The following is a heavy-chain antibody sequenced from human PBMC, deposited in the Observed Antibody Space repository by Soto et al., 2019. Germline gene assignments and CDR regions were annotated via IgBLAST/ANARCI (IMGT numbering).Heavy chain of an antibody. Sequence: EVQLLESGGGLVQPGGSLRLSCTASGFTFSDYAMSWVRQAPGKGLEWVSGIRGSGGGTYYAGSVKGRFTISRDNSKNTLYLQLKSLRAEDRAVYYCAKALGYCSGTSCYGSNYYMDVWGKGTTVTVSS. CDR1: GFTFSDYA. J-gene: IGHJ6*03. V-gene: IGHV3-23*01. CDR3: AKALGYCSGTSCYGSNYYMDV. CDR2: IRGSGGGT. D-gene: IGHD2-2*01.